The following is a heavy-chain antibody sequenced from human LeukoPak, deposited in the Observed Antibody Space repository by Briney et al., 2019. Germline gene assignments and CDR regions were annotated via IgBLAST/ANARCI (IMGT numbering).Heavy chain of an antibody. CDR2: IPYDGSNK. J-gene: IGHJ4*02. CDR1: GFTFSSYG. CDR3: AKGDVDTAMVRGY. D-gene: IGHD5-18*01. V-gene: IGHV3-30*18. Sequence: GGSLRLSCAASGFTFSSYGMHWVRQAPGKGLEWVAVIPYDGSNKYYADSVKGRFTISRDNSKNTLYLQMNSLRAEDTAVYYCAKGDVDTAMVRGYWGQGTLVTVSS.